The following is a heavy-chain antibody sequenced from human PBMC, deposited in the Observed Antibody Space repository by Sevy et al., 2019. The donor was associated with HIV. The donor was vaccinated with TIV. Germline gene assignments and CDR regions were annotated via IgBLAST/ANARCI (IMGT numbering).Heavy chain of an antibody. V-gene: IGHV3-23*01. J-gene: IGHJ4*02. CDR2: ISGSGGST. D-gene: IGHD1-26*01. CDR3: AKSAFGWELLPAVDY. Sequence: GGSLRLSCAASGFTFSSYAMSWVRQAPGKGLEWVSAISGSGGSTYYADSVKGRFTISRDNSKNTLYLQMNSLRAEDTAVYYCAKSAFGWELLPAVDYWAREPWSPSPQ. CDR1: GFTFSSYA.